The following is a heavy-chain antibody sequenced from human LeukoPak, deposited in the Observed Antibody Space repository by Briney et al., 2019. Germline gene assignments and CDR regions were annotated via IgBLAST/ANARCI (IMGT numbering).Heavy chain of an antibody. Sequence: PGRSLRLSCAASGFTFSSYGMHWVRQAPGKGLEWVAVIWYDGSNKYYADSVKGRFTISRDNSKNTLYLQMNSLRAEDTAVYYCARGPTKYSYGPYGYWGQGTLVTVSS. CDR2: IWYDGSNK. V-gene: IGHV3-33*01. CDR3: ARGPTKYSYGPYGY. CDR1: GFTFSSYG. J-gene: IGHJ4*02. D-gene: IGHD5-18*01.